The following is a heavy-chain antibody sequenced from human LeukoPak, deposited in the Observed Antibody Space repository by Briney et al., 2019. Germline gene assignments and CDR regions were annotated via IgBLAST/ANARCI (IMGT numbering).Heavy chain of an antibody. CDR3: ASSGPPYDYVWGSYRYYFDY. CDR2: INHSGST. CDR1: GGSFSGYY. V-gene: IGHV4-34*01. D-gene: IGHD3-16*02. Sequence: SETLSLTCAVYGGSFSGYYWSWIRQPPGKGLEWIGEINHSGSTNYNPSLKSRVTISVDTSKNQFSLKLSSVTAADTAVYYCASSGPPYDYVWGSYRYYFDYWGQGTLVTVSS. J-gene: IGHJ4*02.